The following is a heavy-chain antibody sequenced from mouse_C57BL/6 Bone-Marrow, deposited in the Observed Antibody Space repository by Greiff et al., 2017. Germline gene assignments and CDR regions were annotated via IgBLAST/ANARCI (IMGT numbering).Heavy chain of an antibody. Sequence: QVQLQQPGAELVMPGASVKLSCKASGYTFTSYWMHWVKQRPGQGLELIGEIGPSDSYTNYNQKFKGKATLTVDKSSHTAYMKLSSLTSEDSAVYYCARGDYWGQGTTLTVSS. CDR2: IGPSDSYT. J-gene: IGHJ2*01. CDR1: GYTFTSYW. CDR3: ARGDY. V-gene: IGHV1-69*01.